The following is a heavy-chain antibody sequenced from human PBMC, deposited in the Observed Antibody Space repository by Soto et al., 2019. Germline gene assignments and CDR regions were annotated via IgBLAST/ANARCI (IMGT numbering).Heavy chain of an antibody. V-gene: IGHV3-7*03. D-gene: IGHD3-22*01. CDR1: GFTSTPCW. Sequence: GGSLRLSCAASGFTSTPCWMTWVRQAPGKGLEWVANINKDGNEKYYVDSVKGRFTISRDNAKNSLFLQTNSLRVDDTAVYYCASRPCEVNYYGVFDYWGQGALVTVSS. CDR2: INKDGNEK. CDR3: ASRPCEVNYYGVFDY. J-gene: IGHJ4*02.